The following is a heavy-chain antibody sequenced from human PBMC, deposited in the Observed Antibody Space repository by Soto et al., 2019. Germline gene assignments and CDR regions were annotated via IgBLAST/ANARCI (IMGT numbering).Heavy chain of an antibody. CDR1: GYTFTSYA. D-gene: IGHD3-10*01. CDR2: INAGNGNT. CDR3: ARMVRGVIWWFDP. J-gene: IGHJ5*02. Sequence: ASVKVSCKASGYTFTSYAMHWVRQAPGQRLEWMGWINAGNGNTKYSQKFQGRVTITRDTSASTAYMELSSLRSEDTAVYYCARMVRGVIWWFDPWGQGALVTVSS. V-gene: IGHV1-3*01.